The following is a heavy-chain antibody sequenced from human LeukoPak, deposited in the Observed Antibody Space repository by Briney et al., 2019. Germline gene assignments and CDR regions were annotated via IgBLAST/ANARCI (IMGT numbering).Heavy chain of an antibody. Sequence: PSETLSLTCAVYGGSFSGYYWGWIRQPPGKGREWGGEINHSGSTNYNPSLKSRVTISVDTSKNQFSLKLSSVTAADTAVYYCARDGQYYYYGMDVWGQGTTVTASS. CDR2: INHSGST. CDR3: ARDGQYYYYGMDV. J-gene: IGHJ6*02. D-gene: IGHD5-24*01. CDR1: GGSFSGYY. V-gene: IGHV4-34*01.